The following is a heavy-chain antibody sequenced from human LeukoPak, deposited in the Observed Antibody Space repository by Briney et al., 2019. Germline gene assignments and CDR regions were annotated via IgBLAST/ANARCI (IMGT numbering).Heavy chain of an antibody. V-gene: IGHV3-64*01. J-gene: IGHJ4*02. CDR2: ISSNGGTT. Sequence: QAGGSLRLSCAAPGFTFSSYAMHWVRQAPGKGLQYVSAISSNGGTTYYANSVKGRFTISRDNSKNTLYLQMGSLRAEDMAVYYCARGVGYFDSSGYYSQNYFDYWGQGTLVTVSS. D-gene: IGHD3-22*01. CDR3: ARGVGYFDSSGYYSQNYFDY. CDR1: GFTFSSYA.